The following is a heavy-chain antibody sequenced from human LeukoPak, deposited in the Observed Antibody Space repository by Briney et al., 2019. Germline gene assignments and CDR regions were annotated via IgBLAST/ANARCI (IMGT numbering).Heavy chain of an antibody. J-gene: IGHJ6*03. D-gene: IGHD5-12*01. CDR1: VGSLISYY. CDR2: IYTDGST. CDR3: AKTGNGYDPLYYYYYMDV. Sequence: SGTLSLTCSVSVGSLISYYWSWIRQPPGKGLEWLAFIYTDGSTNYNLSLQSRVTISADTSSNQFSLKLSSVTAADTAVYFCAKTGNGYDPLYYYYYMDVWGKGTTVTVSS. V-gene: IGHV4-4*09.